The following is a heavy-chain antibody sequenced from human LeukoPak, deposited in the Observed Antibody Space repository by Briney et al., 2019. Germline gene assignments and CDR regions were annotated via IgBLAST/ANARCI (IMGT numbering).Heavy chain of an antibody. CDR3: AKLGQGGYSYDYLPYYFDY. D-gene: IGHD5-18*01. V-gene: IGHV3-30*04. J-gene: IGHJ4*02. CDR2: ISYDGSNK. Sequence: GGSLRLSCAASGFTFRSFAMHWVRQAPGKGLEWVAVISYDGSNKKYADSVKGRFTISRDNSKNTLFLQMNSLRAEDTAVYYCAKLGQGGYSYDYLPYYFDYWGQGTLVTVSS. CDR1: GFTFRSFA.